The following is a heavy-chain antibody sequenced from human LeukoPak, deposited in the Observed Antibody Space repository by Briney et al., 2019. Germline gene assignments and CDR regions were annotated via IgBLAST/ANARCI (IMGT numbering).Heavy chain of an antibody. Sequence: SETLSLTCAVYGGSFSGYYWSWIRQPPGKGLEWIGEINHSGSTNYNPSLKSRVTISVDTSKNQFSLKLSSVTAADTAVYYCARSPLIITFGGVIAPPKRGAFDIWGQGTMVTVSS. D-gene: IGHD3-16*02. CDR3: ARSPLIITFGGVIAPPKRGAFDI. V-gene: IGHV4-34*01. CDR1: GGSFSGYY. J-gene: IGHJ3*02. CDR2: INHSGST.